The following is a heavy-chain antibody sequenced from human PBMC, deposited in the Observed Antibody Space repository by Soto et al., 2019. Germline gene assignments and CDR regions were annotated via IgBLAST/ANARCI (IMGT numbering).Heavy chain of an antibody. V-gene: IGHV3-30*18. J-gene: IGHJ6*02. D-gene: IGHD2-2*01. CDR2: ISYDGSNK. CDR1: GFTFSSYG. Sequence: GGSLRLSCAASGFTFSSYGMHWVRQAPGKGLEWVAVISYDGSNKYYADSVKGRFTISRDNSKNTLYLQMNSLRAEDTAVYYCAKDYSSTSNYYYGMDVWGQGTTVTV. CDR3: AKDYSSTSNYYYGMDV.